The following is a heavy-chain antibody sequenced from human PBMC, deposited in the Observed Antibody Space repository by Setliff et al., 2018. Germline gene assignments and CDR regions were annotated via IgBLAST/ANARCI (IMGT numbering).Heavy chain of an antibody. D-gene: IGHD3-22*01. V-gene: IGHV1-69*05. J-gene: IGHJ4*02. CDR1: GGTFSSYA. CDR3: ASDYDSSGYLVY. Sequence: GPPVKVSCKASGGTFSSYAISWVRQAPGQGLEWMGGIIPIFGTANYAQKFQGRVTITTDESTSTAYMELSSLRSEDTAVYYCASDYDSSGYLVYWGQGTLVTVSS. CDR2: IIPIFGTA.